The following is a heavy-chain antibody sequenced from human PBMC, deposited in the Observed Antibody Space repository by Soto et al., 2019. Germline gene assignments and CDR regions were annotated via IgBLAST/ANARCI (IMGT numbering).Heavy chain of an antibody. J-gene: IGHJ4*02. Sequence: QVQLVQSGAEVKKPGSSVKVSCKASGGTFSRYAISWVRQAPGQGREWMGGSIPIFGTATYAQKFQGRVTITEDESTSTSYMELSSLRSEDTAVYYCARGGDYGAEYFDYWGQGTLVTVSS. V-gene: IGHV1-69*01. D-gene: IGHD4-17*01. CDR2: SIPIFGTA. CDR3: ARGGDYGAEYFDY. CDR1: GGTFSRYA.